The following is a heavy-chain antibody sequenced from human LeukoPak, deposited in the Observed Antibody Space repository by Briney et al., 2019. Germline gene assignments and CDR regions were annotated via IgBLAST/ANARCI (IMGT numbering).Heavy chain of an antibody. D-gene: IGHD2-2*01. Sequence: GGSLRLSCAASGFTFSSYGMHWVRQAPGKGLEWVAVIWYDGSNKYYADSVKGRFTTSRDNSKNTLYLQMNSLRAEDTAVYYCARDALYCSSTSCHLLYYYYGMDVWGQGTTVTVSS. CDR3: ARDALYCSSTSCHLLYYYYGMDV. J-gene: IGHJ6*02. CDR2: IWYDGSNK. V-gene: IGHV3-33*01. CDR1: GFTFSSYG.